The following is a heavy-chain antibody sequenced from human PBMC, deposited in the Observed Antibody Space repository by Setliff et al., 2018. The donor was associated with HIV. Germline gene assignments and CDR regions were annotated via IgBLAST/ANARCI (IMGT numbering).Heavy chain of an antibody. CDR1: DGSFSGYY. V-gene: IGHV4-34*01. CDR2: ISHSGSP. Sequence: PSETLSLTCAVNDGSFSGYYWTWIRQPPGKGLEWIGEISHSGSPNYNPSLKSRVTMSRDTSKNQLSLSLSSVTAADTAIFYCARHSGGDQLLREFDYWGQGTLVTVS. CDR3: ARHSGGDQLLREFDY. D-gene: IGHD2-2*01. J-gene: IGHJ4*02.